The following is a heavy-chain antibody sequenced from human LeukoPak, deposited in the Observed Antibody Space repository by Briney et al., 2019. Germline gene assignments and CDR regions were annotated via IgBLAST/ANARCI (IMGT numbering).Heavy chain of an antibody. CDR2: INHSGST. J-gene: IGHJ6*03. CDR1: GGSFSGYY. V-gene: IGHV4-34*01. Sequence: SETLSLTCAVYGGSFSGYYWSWIRQPPGKGLEWIGEINHSGSTNYYPSLKSRVTISVDTSKNQFSLKLSSVTAADTAVYYCARGMGAITRGYYMDVWGKGTTVTVSS. D-gene: IGHD1-26*01. CDR3: ARGMGAITRGYYMDV.